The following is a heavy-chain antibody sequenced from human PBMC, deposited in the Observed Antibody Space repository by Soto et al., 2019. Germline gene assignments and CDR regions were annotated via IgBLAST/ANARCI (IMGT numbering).Heavy chain of an antibody. D-gene: IGHD6-19*01. CDR2: ISGSGGST. V-gene: IGHV3-23*01. J-gene: IGHJ3*02. CDR1: GFTFSSYA. CDR3: AKDGSGWYSWRGDAFDI. Sequence: HPGGSLRLSCAASGFTFSSYAMSWVRQAPGKGLEWVSAISGSGGSTYYADSVKGRFTISRDNSKNTLYLQMNSLRAEDTAVYYCAKDGSGWYSWRGDAFDIWGQGTMVTVSS.